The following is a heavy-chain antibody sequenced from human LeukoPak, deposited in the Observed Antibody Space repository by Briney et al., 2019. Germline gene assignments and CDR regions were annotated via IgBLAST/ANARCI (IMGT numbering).Heavy chain of an antibody. V-gene: IGHV3-23*01. CDR3: ARDFTMVRGVFTSSYYYYMDV. Sequence: GGTLRLSCAASGFTFSSHGMNWVRQAPGKGLEWVSGIGGTGGFITYYAESVKGRSTVSRDNSKNKLYLQMNSLRAEDTAVYYCARDFTMVRGVFTSSYYYYMDVWGKGTTVTVSS. CDR1: GFTFSSHG. CDR2: IGGTGGFIT. D-gene: IGHD3-10*01. J-gene: IGHJ6*03.